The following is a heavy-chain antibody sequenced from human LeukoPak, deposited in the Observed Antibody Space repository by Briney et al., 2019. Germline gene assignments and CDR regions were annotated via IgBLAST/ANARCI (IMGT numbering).Heavy chain of an antibody. D-gene: IGHD6-6*01. CDR3: ARHEFGSSSAAFDS. CDR1: GGSLSGYI. V-gene: IGHV4-34*01. CDR2: ISHSGST. J-gene: IGHJ3*01. Sequence: SETLSLTCAVYGGSLSGYIWSWLRQPPGKGLEYIGEISHSGSTTYNPSLKSRVTISKDTSKNQFSLKVISVTAADTAVYYCARHEFGSSSAAFDSWGQGTMVIVSS.